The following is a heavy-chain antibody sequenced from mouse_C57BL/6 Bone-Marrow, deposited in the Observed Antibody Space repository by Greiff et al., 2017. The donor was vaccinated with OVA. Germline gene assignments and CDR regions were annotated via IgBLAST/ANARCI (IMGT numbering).Heavy chain of an antibody. J-gene: IGHJ3*01. CDR1: GYTFTSYG. Sequence: QVQLQQSGAELARPGASVKLSCKASGYTFTSYGISWVKQRTGQGLEWIGEIYPRSGNTYYNEKFKGKATLTADKASSTAYMEPRSLTSEDSAVDFCARKSYYGNYVWFSYWGQGTLVTVSA. CDR2: IYPRSGNT. V-gene: IGHV1-81*01. D-gene: IGHD2-1*01. CDR3: ARKSYYGNYVWFSY.